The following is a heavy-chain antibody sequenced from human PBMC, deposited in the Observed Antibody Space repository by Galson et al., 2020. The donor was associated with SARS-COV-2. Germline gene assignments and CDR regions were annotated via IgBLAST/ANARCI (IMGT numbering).Heavy chain of an antibody. CDR2: ISPSGGRP. CDR3: AKLAVAGVFDS. CDR1: GFRFSSYP. J-gene: IGHJ4*02. Sequence: GGSLSLSCAASGFRFSSYPMTWVRQAPGKGLEWVSSISPSGGRPDYADSVKGRFTISRDNSKNTLSLQMNSLRGEDTAVYYCAKLAVAGVFDSWGQGTLVTVSS. D-gene: IGHD6-19*01. V-gene: IGHV3-23*01.